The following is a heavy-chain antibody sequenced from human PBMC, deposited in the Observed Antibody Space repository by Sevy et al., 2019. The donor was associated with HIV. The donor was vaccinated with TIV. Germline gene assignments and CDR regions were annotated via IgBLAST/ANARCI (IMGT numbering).Heavy chain of an antibody. CDR1: GGTFDSYT. J-gene: IGHJ3*02. D-gene: IGHD3-16*01. Sequence: ASVKVSCKASGGTFDSYTISWLRQAPGQGLEWMGGIIPMFHKANYAQKSQGRLTITADESTNTAYMVLSSLRSDDAAVYYCARDRDVTFGARDAFDIWGQGTLVTVSS. V-gene: IGHV1-69*13. CDR3: ARDRDVTFGARDAFDI. CDR2: IIPMFHKA.